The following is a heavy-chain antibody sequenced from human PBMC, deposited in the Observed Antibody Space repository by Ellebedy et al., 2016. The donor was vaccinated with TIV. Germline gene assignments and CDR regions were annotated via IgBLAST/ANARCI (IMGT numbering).Heavy chain of an antibody. CDR2: IYYSGST. CDR3: ARLDRRVHLGSIDY. V-gene: IGHV4-59*08. D-gene: IGHD7-27*01. J-gene: IGHJ4*02. CDR1: GDSINNYY. Sequence: MPSETLSLTCTVSGDSINNYYWTWIRQSPGKGLECIGYIYYSGSTYYNPSLKSRVTMSVDTTKNQFSLNLNSVTAADTALYYCARLDRRVHLGSIDYWGQGTLVTVSS.